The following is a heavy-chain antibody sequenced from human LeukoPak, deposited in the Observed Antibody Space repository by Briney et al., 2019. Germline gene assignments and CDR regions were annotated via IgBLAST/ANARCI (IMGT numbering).Heavy chain of an antibody. CDR3: ARGNYGSGSYPLDL. CDR1: GYTFTGFS. V-gene: IGHV1-2*02. CDR2: INLNNGDT. D-gene: IGHD3-10*01. J-gene: IGHJ5*02. Sequence: ASVKVSCKASGYTFTGFSMHWVRQAPGQGLEWMAWINLNNGDTNYAQNFQGRVTITRDTSISTAYMELNGQRSEDTAVYYCARGNYGSGSYPLDLWGQGTLVSVSS.